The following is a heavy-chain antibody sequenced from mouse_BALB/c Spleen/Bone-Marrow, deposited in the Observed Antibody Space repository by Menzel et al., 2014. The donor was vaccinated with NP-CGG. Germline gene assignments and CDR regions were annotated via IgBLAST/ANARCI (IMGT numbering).Heavy chain of an antibody. V-gene: IGHV1-54*03. Sequence: QVQLQQPGAELVRPGTSVKVSCKASGYAFTNYLIEWVKQRPGQGLEWIGVINPGSGGNNYNEKFKGKATLTADKSSSTAYMQLSSLTSDDSAVYFCARSIYDGYSEAMDYWGQGTSVTVSS. D-gene: IGHD2-3*01. CDR1: GYAFTNYL. J-gene: IGHJ4*01. CDR2: INPGSGGN. CDR3: ARSIYDGYSEAMDY.